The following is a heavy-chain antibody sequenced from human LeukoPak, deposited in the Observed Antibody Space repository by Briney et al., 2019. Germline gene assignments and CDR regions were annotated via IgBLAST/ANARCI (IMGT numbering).Heavy chain of an antibody. Sequence: SETLSLTCTVSGGSISSSSYYWGWIRQPPGKGLEWIGSIYYSGSTYYNPSLKSRVTISVDTSKNQFSLKLSSVTAADTAVYYCAPEPQSGSSRPFDYWGQGTLVTVSS. CDR2: IYYSGST. CDR1: GGSISSSSYY. CDR3: APEPQSGSSRPFDY. J-gene: IGHJ4*02. V-gene: IGHV4-39*01. D-gene: IGHD1-26*01.